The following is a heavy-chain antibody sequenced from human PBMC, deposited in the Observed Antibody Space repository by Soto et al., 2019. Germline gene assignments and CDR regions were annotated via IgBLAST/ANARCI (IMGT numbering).Heavy chain of an antibody. V-gene: IGHV1-46*01. Sequence: QVQLVQSGAEVKKPGASVNVSCKASGYTFINYYMYWVRQAPGQGLEWMGIINPSGGGTSNAQTFQGRVTMTRDTSTSTFYMELSSLRSEDTAVYYCARGAYYYGMDVWGQGTTVTVSS. CDR1: GYTFINYY. CDR3: ARGAYYYGMDV. CDR2: INPSGGGT. J-gene: IGHJ6*02.